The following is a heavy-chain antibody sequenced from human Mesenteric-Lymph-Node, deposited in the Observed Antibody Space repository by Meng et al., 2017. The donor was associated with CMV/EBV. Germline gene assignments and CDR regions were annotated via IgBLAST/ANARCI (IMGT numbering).Heavy chain of an antibody. CDR2: IYYSGNT. CDR1: GGSISRSTYY. Sequence: SETLSLTCTVSGGSISRSTYYWGWIRQPPGKGLERIGTIYYSGNTYYNPSLKSRVTISVDTSKNQLSLKLSSVTAADTAVYYCARHVIAVSWFDPWGQGTLVTVSS. CDR3: ARHVIAVSWFDP. V-gene: IGHV4-39*01. D-gene: IGHD3-16*02. J-gene: IGHJ5*02.